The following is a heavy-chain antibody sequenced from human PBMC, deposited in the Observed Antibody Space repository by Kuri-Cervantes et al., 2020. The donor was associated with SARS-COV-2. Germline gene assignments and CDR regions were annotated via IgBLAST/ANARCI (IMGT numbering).Heavy chain of an antibody. J-gene: IGHJ4*02. CDR1: GYTFTSYD. CDR3: AKPGITIFGVVQRDPYFDY. V-gene: IGHV1-8*03. Sequence: ASVKVSCKASGYTFTSYDINWVRQATGQGLEWMGWMNPNSGNTGYAQKFQGRVTITRNTSISTAYMELSSLRSEDTAVYYCAKPGITIFGVVQRDPYFDYWGQGTLVTVSS. CDR2: MNPNSGNT. D-gene: IGHD3-3*01.